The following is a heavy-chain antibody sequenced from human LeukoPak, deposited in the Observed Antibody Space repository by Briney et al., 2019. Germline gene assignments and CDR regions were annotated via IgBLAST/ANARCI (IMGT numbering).Heavy chain of an antibody. J-gene: IGHJ4*02. Sequence: GASVRVSCKASGYTFTSYGISWVRQAPGQGLEWMGWISAYNGNTNYAQKLQGRVTMTTDTSTSTAYMELSSLRSEDTAVYYCARAKAAGTSFGYFDYWGQGTLVTVSS. CDR2: ISAYNGNT. D-gene: IGHD6-13*01. V-gene: IGHV1-18*01. CDR1: GYTFTSYG. CDR3: ARAKAAGTSFGYFDY.